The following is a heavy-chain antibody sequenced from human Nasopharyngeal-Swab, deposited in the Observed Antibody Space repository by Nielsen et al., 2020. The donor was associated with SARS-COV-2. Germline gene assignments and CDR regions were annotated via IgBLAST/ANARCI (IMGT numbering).Heavy chain of an antibody. J-gene: IGHJ6*02. D-gene: IGHD3-10*01. V-gene: IGHV3-30-3*01. CDR3: ARDGITMVRGVRPSVGGMDV. CDR1: GFTFSSYA. Sequence: GESLKISCAASGFTFSSYAMHWVRQAPGKGLEWVAVISYDGSNKYYADSVKGRFTISRDNSKNTLYLQMDSLRAEDTAVYYCARDGITMVRGVRPSVGGMDVWGQGTTVTVSS. CDR2: ISYDGSNK.